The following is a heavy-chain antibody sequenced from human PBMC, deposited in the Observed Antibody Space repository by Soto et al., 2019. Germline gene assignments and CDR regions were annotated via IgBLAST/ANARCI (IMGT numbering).Heavy chain of an antibody. CDR2: IWYDGSNK. CDR1: GFTFSSYG. D-gene: IGHD3-3*01. CDR3: ARGLTDYVRPILEWLLYADY. V-gene: IGHV3-33*01. Sequence: GGSLRLSCAASGFTFSSYGMHWVRQAPGKGLEWVAVIWYDGSNKYYADSVKGRFTISRDNSKNTLYLQMNSLRAEDTAVYYCARGLTDYVRPILEWLLYADYWGQGTLVTVSS. J-gene: IGHJ4*02.